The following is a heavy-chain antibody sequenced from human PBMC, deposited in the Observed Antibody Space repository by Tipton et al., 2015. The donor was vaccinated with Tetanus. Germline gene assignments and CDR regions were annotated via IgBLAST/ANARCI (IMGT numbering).Heavy chain of an antibody. D-gene: IGHD1-26*01. Sequence: TLSLTCTVSGGSISSGGYYWSWIRQHPGKGLEWIGYIYYSGSTNYNPSLKSRVTITVDTSKNQFSLKLSSVTAADTAVYYCAVGATGEFDYWSQGTLVTVSS. CDR1: GGSISSGGYY. CDR3: AVGATGEFDY. V-gene: IGHV4-31*03. CDR2: IYYSGST. J-gene: IGHJ4*02.